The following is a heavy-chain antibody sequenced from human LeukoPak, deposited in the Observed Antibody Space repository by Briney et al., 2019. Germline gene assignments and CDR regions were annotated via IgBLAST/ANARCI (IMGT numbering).Heavy chain of an antibody. CDR1: GGSFSSEA. CDR2: IIPIVGTA. CDR3: GRKAGDCGGGSCYSIDY. V-gene: IGHV1-69*05. J-gene: IGHJ4*02. Sequence: SVKVSCKAFGGSFSSEAISWVRQAPGQGLEWMGGIIPIVGTANYAQKFQGRVAITTDESTSTAYMEVSSLRSEDTAVYYCGRKAGDCGGGSCYSIDYWGQGTLVTVSS. D-gene: IGHD2-15*01.